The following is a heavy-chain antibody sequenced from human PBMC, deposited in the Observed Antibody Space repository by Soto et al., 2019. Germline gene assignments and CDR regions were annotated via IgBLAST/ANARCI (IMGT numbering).Heavy chain of an antibody. Sequence: QVQLVQSGAEVKRPGSSVKVSCKASGDTFNFYSINWVRQAPGLGLEWMGRVNPIVSMSNYAQKVQGRVTMTADKSTSTAYMELSSLRSEATAIYYCASSYGSGYRAFDYWGQGALVTVSS. CDR3: ASSYGSGYRAFDY. CDR2: VNPIVSMS. J-gene: IGHJ4*02. V-gene: IGHV1-69*02. D-gene: IGHD3-10*01. CDR1: GDTFNFYS.